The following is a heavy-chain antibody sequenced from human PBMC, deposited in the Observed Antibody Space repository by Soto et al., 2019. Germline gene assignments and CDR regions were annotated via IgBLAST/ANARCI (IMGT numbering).Heavy chain of an antibody. V-gene: IGHV1-18*01. CDR3: ARTTHWEPTFYY. J-gene: IGHJ4*02. CDR1: GYTFSNYG. CDR2: VTGYDGNA. Sequence: QVQLVQSGAEVKKSGASMKVSCKASGYTFSNYGISWVRQAPGQGLEWMGWVTGYDGNANYAQRFQGRVTMTTDTSNNTGQLELRRLSSYDTAVYYCARTTHWEPTFYYLGQGTLGPLSS. D-gene: IGHD1-26*01.